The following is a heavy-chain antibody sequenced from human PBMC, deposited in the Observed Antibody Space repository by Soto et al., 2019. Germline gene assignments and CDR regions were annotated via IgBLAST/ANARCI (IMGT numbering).Heavy chain of an antibody. V-gene: IGHV1-3*01. CDR3: ARGLNGYLHYFDY. CDR1: GYTFTSYA. D-gene: IGHD5-18*01. CDR2: INAGNGNT. J-gene: IGHJ4*02. Sequence: ASVKVSCKASGYTFTSYAMHWVRQAPGQRLEWMGWINAGNGNTKYSQKFQGRVTITRDTSASTAYMELSSLRSEDTAVYYCARGLNGYLHYFDYWGQGTPVSVSS.